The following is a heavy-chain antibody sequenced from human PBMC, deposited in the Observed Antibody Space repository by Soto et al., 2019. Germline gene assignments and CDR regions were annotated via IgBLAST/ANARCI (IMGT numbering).Heavy chain of an antibody. CDR1: GGTFSSHG. Sequence: QVQRVQSGTVVQRRGSSVKVSCQASGGTFSSHGMAWVRQAPGQGLEWMGGIIPTFGTPTYAPKSQGRDKINADKSTNTAYMELSTLTSENTDVYYCASERSAQYFDFWGQCTLINVSS. CDR3: ASERSAQYFDF. V-gene: IGHV1-69*06. CDR2: IIPTFGTP. J-gene: IGHJ4*02. D-gene: IGHD1-26*01.